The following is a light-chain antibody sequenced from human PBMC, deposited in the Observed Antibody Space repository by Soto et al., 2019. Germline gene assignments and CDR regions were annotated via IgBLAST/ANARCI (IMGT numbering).Light chain of an antibody. J-gene: IGKJ4*01. CDR1: QCVSRY. CDR2: AAP. Sequence: DIQMTQSPSTLSGSVVDRVTITCRAIQCVSRYVAWETQKPGKPPELLIYAAPTLQSGVPPRFSGSASGTEFPLTIDSLQPEDFATYYCQQLNNYPITFGGGTKVDIK. V-gene: IGKV1-9*01. CDR3: QQLNNYPIT.